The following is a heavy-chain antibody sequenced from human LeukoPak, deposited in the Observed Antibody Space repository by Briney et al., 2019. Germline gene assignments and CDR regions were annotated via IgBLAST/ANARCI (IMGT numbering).Heavy chain of an antibody. J-gene: IGHJ4*02. V-gene: IGHV1-2*02. D-gene: IGHD5-12*01. CDR3: ARVQNSGYSGYFDY. CDR2: INPNSGGT. CDR1: GYTFTGYY. Sequence: ASVKVSCKASGYTFTGYYMHWVRQAPGQGLEWMGWINPNSGGTNYAQKFQGRVTMTRDMSTSTVYMELSSLRSEDTAVYYCARVQNSGYSGYFDYWGQGTLVTVSS.